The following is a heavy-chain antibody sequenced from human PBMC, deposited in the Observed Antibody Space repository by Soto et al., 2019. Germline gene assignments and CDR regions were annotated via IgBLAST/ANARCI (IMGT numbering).Heavy chain of an antibody. D-gene: IGHD4-17*01. CDR2: INHSGST. V-gene: IGHV4-34*01. CDR3: AISTLTTSYYGMDV. CDR1: GGSFSGYY. J-gene: IGHJ6*02. Sequence: QVQLQQWGAGLLKPSETLSLTCAVYGGSFSGYYWSWIRQPPGKGLEWIGEINHSGSTNYNPSLKSRVTMSVDTSKNQFSLKLRSVTAADTAVYYCAISTLTTSYYGMDVWCQGTTVTVSS.